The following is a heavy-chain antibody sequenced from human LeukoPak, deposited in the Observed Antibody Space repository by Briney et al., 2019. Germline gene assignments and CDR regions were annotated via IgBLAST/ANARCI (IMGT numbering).Heavy chain of an antibody. Sequence: ASVKVSCKASVYTFTSYDINWVRQATGQRLEWMGWMNPNSGNTGYAQKFQGRVTMTRNTSISTAYMELSSLRSEDTAVYYCAKGPHVYYDFWSGTFDPWGQGTLVTVSS. V-gene: IGHV1-8*01. CDR2: MNPNSGNT. D-gene: IGHD3-3*01. CDR3: AKGPHVYYDFWSGTFDP. CDR1: VYTFTSYD. J-gene: IGHJ5*02.